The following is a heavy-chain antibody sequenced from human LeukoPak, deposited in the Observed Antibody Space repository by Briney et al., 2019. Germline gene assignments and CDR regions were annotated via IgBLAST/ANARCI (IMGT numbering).Heavy chain of an antibody. CDR1: GFTVSSNY. CDR3: AKEYGYDYNYYYSMDV. D-gene: IGHD5-18*01. Sequence: RGGSLRLSCAASGFTVSSNYMSWVRQAPGKGLEWVSIIYSGGSTFYADSVKGRFTISRDNSKNTVYLQMNSLRAEDTAVYFCAKEYGYDYNYYYSMDVWGKGTTVTISS. V-gene: IGHV3-53*05. CDR2: IYSGGST. J-gene: IGHJ6*03.